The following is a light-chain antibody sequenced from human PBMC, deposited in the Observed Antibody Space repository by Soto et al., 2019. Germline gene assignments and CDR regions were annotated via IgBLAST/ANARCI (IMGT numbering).Light chain of an antibody. CDR1: QSISNY. J-gene: IGKJ4*01. CDR2: AAS. CDR3: QQSYGTPLT. V-gene: IGKV1-39*01. Sequence: DMEMTQSPSSLSASVGDRVTITCRASQSISNYLNWYQHKPGKVPKLLSYAASSLQSGVPTRFSGSGSGSDFTLTSNSLQPEDFATYYGQQSYGTPLTFGGGTKIEIK.